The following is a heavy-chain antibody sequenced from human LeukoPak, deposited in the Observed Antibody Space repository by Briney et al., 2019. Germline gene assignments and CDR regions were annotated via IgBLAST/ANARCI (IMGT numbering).Heavy chain of an antibody. V-gene: IGHV4-4*07. CDR1: GGSISSYY. D-gene: IGHD3-22*01. CDR2: IYTSGST. CDR3: ARGMDSSGYYALDF. Sequence: SETLSLTCTVSGGSISSYYWGWIRQPAGKGLEWIGRIYTSGSTNYNPSLKSRVTMSVDTSKNQFSLKLSSVTAADTAVYYCARGMDSSGYYALDFWGQGTLVTVSS. J-gene: IGHJ4*02.